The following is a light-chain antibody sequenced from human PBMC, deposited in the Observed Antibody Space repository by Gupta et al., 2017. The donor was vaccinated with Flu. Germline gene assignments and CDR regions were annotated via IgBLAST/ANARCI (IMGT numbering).Light chain of an antibody. CDR3: HYYHRRCQV. CDR2: DDK. V-gene: IGLV6-57*01. J-gene: IGLJ3*02. CDR1: SGSIASNF. Sequence: MLTHPHSVAESPGKTVIISCTRSSGSIASNFVQWYQQRPGSSPSIVIYDDKQKPSGVPDRFSGSIDSSSNSVSLTSSGLKAEDESDYFCHYYHRRCQVFGGGTKLTVL.